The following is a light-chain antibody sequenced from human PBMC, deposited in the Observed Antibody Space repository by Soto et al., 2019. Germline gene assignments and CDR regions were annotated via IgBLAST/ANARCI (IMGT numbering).Light chain of an antibody. J-gene: IGLJ2*01. CDR1: SSNIGSNY. CDR3: EAWDDSLSASVV. CDR2: RNN. Sequence: QSVLTQPPSASGTPGQRVTISCSGSSSNIGSNYVYWYQQLPGTAPKLLIYRNNQRPSGVPDRFSGSKSGTSASLAISGPRTVDESDYYCEAWDDSLSASVVFGGGTKRTVL. V-gene: IGLV1-47*01.